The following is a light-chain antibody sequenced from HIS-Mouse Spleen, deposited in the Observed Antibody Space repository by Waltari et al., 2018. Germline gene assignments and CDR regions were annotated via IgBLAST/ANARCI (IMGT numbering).Light chain of an antibody. V-gene: IGLV2-23*01. CDR3: CSYAVSSTWV. Sequence: QSALTQPASVSGSPGQSITISCTGTSSDVGSYNLVSWYQQHPGKAPKLMIYVGSKRPSGVSNRFSGSKSGNTASLTISGLQAEDEADYYCCSYAVSSTWVFGGGTKLTVL. CDR2: VGS. J-gene: IGLJ3*02. CDR1: SSDVGSYNL.